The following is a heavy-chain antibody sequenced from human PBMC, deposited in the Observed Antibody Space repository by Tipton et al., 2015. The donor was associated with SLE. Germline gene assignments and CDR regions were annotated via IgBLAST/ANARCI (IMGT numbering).Heavy chain of an antibody. V-gene: IGHV4-34*01. D-gene: IGHD6-13*01. Sequence: TLSLTCAVYGGSFSDYYWSWIRQPPGKGLEWIGESNQSGSTNYNPSLKSRVTISVDTSKNQFSLKLTSVTAADTAVYYCVRANPLYSSSLTGLYGLDVWGQGTTVTVSS. CDR1: GGSFSDYY. J-gene: IGHJ6*02. CDR2: SNQSGST. CDR3: VRANPLYSSSLTGLYGLDV.